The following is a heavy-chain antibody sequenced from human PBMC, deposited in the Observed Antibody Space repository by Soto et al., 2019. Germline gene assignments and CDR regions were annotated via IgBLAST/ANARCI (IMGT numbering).Heavy chain of an antibody. CDR3: ARDWDSSGLFDP. V-gene: IGHV4-59*01. J-gene: IGHJ5*02. Sequence: SETLSLTCSVSGASITTYYWSWIRQPPGKGLEWIGSISYSGSTKYNPSLESRVMISLDTSKNQFSLRLTSVTAADTALYYCARDWDSSGLFDPRGQGALVTVSS. CDR2: ISYSGST. D-gene: IGHD3-10*01. CDR1: GASITTYY.